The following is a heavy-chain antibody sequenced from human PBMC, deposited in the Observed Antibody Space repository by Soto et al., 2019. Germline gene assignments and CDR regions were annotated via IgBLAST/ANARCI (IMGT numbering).Heavy chain of an antibody. V-gene: IGHV3-33*08. D-gene: IGHD3-9*01. CDR1: GFTFSSHG. CDR2: IWYDGSNK. J-gene: IGHJ5*02. Sequence: GGSLRLSCTASGFTFSSHGMHWVRQAPGKGLEWVAVIWYDGSNKYYADSVKGRFTISRDNSKNTLYLQMNSLRAEDTAVYYCARETHDILTGYYPHNWFDPWGQGTLVTVSS. CDR3: ARETHDILTGYYPHNWFDP.